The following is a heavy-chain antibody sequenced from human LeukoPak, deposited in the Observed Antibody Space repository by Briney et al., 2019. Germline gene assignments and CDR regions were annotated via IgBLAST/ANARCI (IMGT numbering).Heavy chain of an antibody. J-gene: IGHJ4*02. D-gene: IGHD6-19*01. CDR2: MNPNSGNT. V-gene: IGHV1-8*02. CDR1: GYTFTSYG. Sequence: ASVKVSCKASGYTFTSYGISWVRQAPGQGLEWMGWMNPNSGNTGYAQKFQGRVTMTRNTSISTAYMELSSLRSEDTAVYYCARGVAVAGTSVKHFDCWGQGTLVTVSS. CDR3: ARGVAVAGTSVKHFDC.